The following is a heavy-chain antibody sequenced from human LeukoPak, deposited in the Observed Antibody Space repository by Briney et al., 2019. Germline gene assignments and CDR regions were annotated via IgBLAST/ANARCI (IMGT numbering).Heavy chain of an antibody. Sequence: QPGGSLRLSCAASGFTFSTYTMHWVRQAPGKGLEYVSANSSNGDSTYYANSVKGRFTISRDNSKNTLYLQMGSLRAEDMAVYYCARISIAVAGVDYWGQGTLVTVSS. D-gene: IGHD6-13*01. J-gene: IGHJ4*02. CDR1: GFTFSTYT. CDR3: ARISIAVAGVDY. V-gene: IGHV3-64*01. CDR2: NSSNGDST.